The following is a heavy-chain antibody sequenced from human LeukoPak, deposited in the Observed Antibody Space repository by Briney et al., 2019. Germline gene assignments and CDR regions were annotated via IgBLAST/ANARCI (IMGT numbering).Heavy chain of an antibody. J-gene: IGHJ4*02. D-gene: IGHD5-18*01. CDR1: GFTFSSYL. CDR3: ARGYNYGSTGTY. V-gene: IGHV3-7*01. Sequence: GGSLRLSCAASGFTFSSYLMSWVRQAPGKGLEWVANIKQDGSEKYYVDSVRGRFTISRDNAKNSLYLQLNSLRVEDTAVYYCARGYNYGSTGTYWGQGTLVTVSS. CDR2: IKQDGSEK.